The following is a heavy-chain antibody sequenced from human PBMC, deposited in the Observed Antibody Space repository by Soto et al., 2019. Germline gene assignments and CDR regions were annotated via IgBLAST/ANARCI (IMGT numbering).Heavy chain of an antibody. D-gene: IGHD7-27*01. J-gene: IGHJ4*02. V-gene: IGHV4-38-2*02. CDR3: ARDSWGGFDY. Sequence: PSETLSLTCAVSGYSISGGYYWGWIRQPPGKGLEWIGSIYHTEITYDNPSLKSRVTMSVDTSKNHFSLNLKSVTAADTAVYYCARDSWGGFDYWGQGTRVTVSS. CDR1: GYSISGGYY. CDR2: IYHTEIT.